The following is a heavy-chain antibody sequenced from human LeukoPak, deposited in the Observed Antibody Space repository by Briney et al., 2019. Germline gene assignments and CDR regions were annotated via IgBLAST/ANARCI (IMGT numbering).Heavy chain of an antibody. CDR3: ARDLKTAMDYFDY. Sequence: PGGSLRLSCAASGFTFSRYSMNWVRQAPGKGLEWVSSISISSNYIYYADSVKGRFTISRDNSKNTLFLQMNSLRPEDTAVYYCARDLKTAMDYFDYWGQGALVTVSS. V-gene: IGHV3-21*01. D-gene: IGHD2-2*01. CDR2: ISISSNYI. J-gene: IGHJ4*02. CDR1: GFTFSRYS.